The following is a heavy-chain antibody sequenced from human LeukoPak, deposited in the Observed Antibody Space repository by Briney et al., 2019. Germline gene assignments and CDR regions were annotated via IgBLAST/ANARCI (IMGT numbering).Heavy chain of an antibody. J-gene: IGHJ2*01. CDR1: GLTFNTYW. CDR3: VTGHYDSRMYFDL. D-gene: IGHD3-22*01. Sequence: GGSLRLSCGASGLTFNTYWIHWVRQAPGKGLVWVSQIKFDGSLASYADSVKGRFTISRDNTKNTLYLQMNSLGTEDTAVYYCVTGHYDSRMYFDLWGRDTLVIVSS. CDR2: IKFDGSLA. V-gene: IGHV3-74*01.